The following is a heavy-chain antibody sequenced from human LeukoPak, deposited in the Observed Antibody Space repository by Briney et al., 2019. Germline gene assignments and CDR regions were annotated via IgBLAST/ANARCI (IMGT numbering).Heavy chain of an antibody. Sequence: PGGSLRLSCVASGFTFSSYWMSWVRQTPGKGLEWVANIKEDGSEKYYVDSVKGRFTISRDNAENSLYLEMSNLRAEDTAVYYCARDSSGNDYWGQGTLVTVSS. D-gene: IGHD6-19*01. CDR1: GFTFSSYW. J-gene: IGHJ4*02. CDR3: ARDSSGNDY. V-gene: IGHV3-7*01. CDR2: IKEDGSEK.